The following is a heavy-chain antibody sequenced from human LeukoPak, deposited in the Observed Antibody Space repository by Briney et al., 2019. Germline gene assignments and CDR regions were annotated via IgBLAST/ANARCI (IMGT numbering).Heavy chain of an antibody. Sequence: PGGSLRLSCAASGFTFSSYAMSWVRQAPGKGLVWVSRINSDGSSTSYADSMKGRFTISRDNAKNTLYLQMNSLRAEDTAVYYCAREAQVGADFDYWGQGTLVTVSS. CDR3: AREAQVGADFDY. V-gene: IGHV3-74*01. CDR2: INSDGSST. CDR1: GFTFSSYA. J-gene: IGHJ4*02. D-gene: IGHD1-26*01.